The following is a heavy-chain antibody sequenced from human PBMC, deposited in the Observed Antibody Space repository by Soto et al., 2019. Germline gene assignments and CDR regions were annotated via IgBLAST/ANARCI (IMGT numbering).Heavy chain of an antibody. CDR2: ISAYNGNT. CDR1: GYTFTSYG. D-gene: IGHD6-6*01. CDR3: ARDMLLGSSSFPSGNLFDY. Sequence: QVQLVQSGAEVKKPGASVKVSCKASGYTFTSYGISWVRQAPGQGLEWMGWISAYNGNTNYAQKLQGRVTMTTDTSTSTAYMELRSLRSDDTAVYYCARDMLLGSSSFPSGNLFDYWGQGTLVTVSS. V-gene: IGHV1-18*01. J-gene: IGHJ4*02.